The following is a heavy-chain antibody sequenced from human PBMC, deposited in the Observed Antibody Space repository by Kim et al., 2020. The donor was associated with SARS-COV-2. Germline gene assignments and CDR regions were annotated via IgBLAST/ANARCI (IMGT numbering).Heavy chain of an antibody. CDR1: GGSISSSSYY. CDR3: ARPRFSYDSAWNY. V-gene: IGHV4-39*01. D-gene: IGHD5-12*01. CDR2: IYYSGST. J-gene: IGHJ4*02. Sequence: SETLSLTCTVSGGSISSSSYYWGWIRQPPGKGLEWIGSIYYSGSTYYNPSLKSRVTISVDTSKNQFSLKLSSVTAADTAVYYCARPRFSYDSAWNYWGQGTLVTVSS.